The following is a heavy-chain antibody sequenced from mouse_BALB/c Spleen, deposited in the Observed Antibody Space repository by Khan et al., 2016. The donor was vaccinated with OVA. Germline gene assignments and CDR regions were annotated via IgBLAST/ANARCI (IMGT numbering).Heavy chain of an antibody. V-gene: IGHV5-6-5*01. Sequence: EVELVESGGGLVQPGGSLKLSCEGSGFTFSNYAMSWVRQTPEKRLEWVASISSGGNTYYSDSVKGRFTISRDNARNILYVQMSSLRSEDTAMNYCARDYWFTYWGQGTLVTVSA. J-gene: IGHJ3*01. CDR3: ARDYWFTY. CDR1: GFTFSNYA. CDR2: ISSGGNT.